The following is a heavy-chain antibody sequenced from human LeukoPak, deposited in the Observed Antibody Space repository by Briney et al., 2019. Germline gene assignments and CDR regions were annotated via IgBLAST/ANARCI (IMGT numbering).Heavy chain of an antibody. CDR2: IRYDGSNK. Sequence: GGSLRLSCVASGFTFNLYGVHWVRQAPGKGLEWVAFIRYDGSNKYYADSVKGRFTISRDNSKNTLYLQMNSLRAEDTAVYYCAKRGILGWGQGTLVTVSS. CDR3: AKRGILG. CDR1: GFTFNLYG. J-gene: IGHJ4*02. V-gene: IGHV3-30*02. D-gene: IGHD2-21*01.